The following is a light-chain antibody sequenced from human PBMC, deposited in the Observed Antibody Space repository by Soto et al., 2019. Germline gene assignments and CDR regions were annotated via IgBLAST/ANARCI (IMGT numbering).Light chain of an antibody. CDR1: QTVSRF. J-gene: IGKJ4*01. Sequence: ETGLTQSPATLSLSPGERATLSCRASQTVSRFLAWYQQKPGQAPRLLIYRVSNRATGVPARFSGSGSGTDFALSISSLEPEDSGVYYCQQRFTWPLTFGGGTKV. CDR3: QQRFTWPLT. V-gene: IGKV3-11*01. CDR2: RVS.